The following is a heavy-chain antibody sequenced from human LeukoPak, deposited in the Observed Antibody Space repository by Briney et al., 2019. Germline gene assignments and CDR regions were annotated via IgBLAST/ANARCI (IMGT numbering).Heavy chain of an antibody. V-gene: IGHV1-2*02. CDR3: ARVAFRMVATGGHFDY. D-gene: IGHD5-12*01. CDR1: GYTFTGYY. J-gene: IGHJ4*02. Sequence: ASVEVSCKASGYTFTGYYMHWVRQAPGQGLEWMGWINPNSGGTNYAQKFQGRVTMTRDTSISTAYMELSRLRSDDTAVYYCARVAFRMVATGGHFDYWGQGTLVTVSS. CDR2: INPNSGGT.